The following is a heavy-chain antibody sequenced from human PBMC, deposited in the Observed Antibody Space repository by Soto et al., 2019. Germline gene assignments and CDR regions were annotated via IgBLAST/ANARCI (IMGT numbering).Heavy chain of an antibody. Sequence: GGSLRLSCAASGFTFSSYAMSWVRQAPGKGLEWVSAISGSGGSTYYADSVKGRFTISRGNSKNTLYLQMNSLRAEDTAVYYCAKGMGPYYYYGMDVWGQGTTVTVSS. CDR2: ISGSGGST. CDR1: GFTFSSYA. V-gene: IGHV3-23*01. CDR3: AKGMGPYYYYGMDV. J-gene: IGHJ6*02.